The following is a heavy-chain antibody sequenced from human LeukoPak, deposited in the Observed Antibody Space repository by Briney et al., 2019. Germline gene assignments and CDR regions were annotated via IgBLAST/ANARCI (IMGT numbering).Heavy chain of an antibody. J-gene: IGHJ5*02. D-gene: IGHD6-13*01. Sequence: ASVKVSCKASGYTFTSYDINWVRQATGQGLEWMGWMNPNSGNTGYAQRFQGRVTMTRNTSISTAYMELSSLRCEDTAVYYCARGFIAAAGGFDPWGQGTLVTVSS. CDR2: MNPNSGNT. V-gene: IGHV1-8*01. CDR3: ARGFIAAAGGFDP. CDR1: GYTFTSYD.